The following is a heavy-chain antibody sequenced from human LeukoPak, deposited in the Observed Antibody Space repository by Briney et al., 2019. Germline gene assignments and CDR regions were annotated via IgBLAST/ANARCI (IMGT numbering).Heavy chain of an antibody. V-gene: IGHV3-48*03. CDR3: AKDRYSSSWYLDAFDI. Sequence: YPGGSLRLSCVASGFIFSSYEMNWVRQAPGKGLEWVSYISSSGATKYYADSVKGRFTISRDNSKNTLYLQMNSLRAEDTAVYYCAKDRYSSSWYLDAFDIWGQGTMVTVSS. CDR1: GFIFSSYE. D-gene: IGHD6-13*01. CDR2: ISSSGATK. J-gene: IGHJ3*02.